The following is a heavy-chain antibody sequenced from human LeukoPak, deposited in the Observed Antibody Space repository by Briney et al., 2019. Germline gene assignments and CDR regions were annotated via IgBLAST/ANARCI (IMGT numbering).Heavy chain of an antibody. CDR3: ARIIYGGNSEYFYYAMDV. J-gene: IGHJ6*02. Sequence: ASVKVSCKASGYTFTAYYMHWVRQAPGQGLEWMGWINPNSGGTNYAQKFQGRVTMTRDTSISTAYMELSRLRSDDTAVYYCARIIYGGNSEYFYYAMDVWGQGTAVTVSS. D-gene: IGHD4-23*01. CDR1: GYTFTAYY. CDR2: INPNSGGT. V-gene: IGHV1-2*02.